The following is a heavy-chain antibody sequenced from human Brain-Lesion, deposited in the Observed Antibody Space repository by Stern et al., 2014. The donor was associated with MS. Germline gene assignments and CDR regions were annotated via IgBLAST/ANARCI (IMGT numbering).Heavy chain of an antibody. J-gene: IGHJ6*02. CDR3: ARGRVVPGFQYYATDV. V-gene: IGHV4-61*02. D-gene: IGHD2-2*01. Sequence: VQLVESGPGLVKPSQTLSLSCTVSGGSISSGGYYWSWIRQPAGKGLEWIGRIFNSGSTRYNPSPKSRGPTSKATSKNPLSLRPNSMTAADTAVYYCARGRVVPGFQYYATDVWGQGTTVIVSS. CDR1: GGSISSGGYY. CDR2: IFNSGST.